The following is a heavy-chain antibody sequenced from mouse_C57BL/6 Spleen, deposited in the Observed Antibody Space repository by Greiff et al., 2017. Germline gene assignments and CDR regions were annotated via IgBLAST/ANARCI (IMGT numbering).Heavy chain of an antibody. J-gene: IGHJ2*01. V-gene: IGHV1-26*01. D-gene: IGHD3-2*02. CDR3: ARSPAQATYFDY. CDR2: INPNNGGT. CDR1: GYTFTDYY. Sequence: EVQLQQSGPELVKPGASVKISCKASGYTFTDYYMNWVKQSHGKSLEWIGDINPNNGGTSYNQKFKGKATLTVDKSSSTAYMELRSLTSEDSAVYYGARSPAQATYFDYWGQGTTLTVSS.